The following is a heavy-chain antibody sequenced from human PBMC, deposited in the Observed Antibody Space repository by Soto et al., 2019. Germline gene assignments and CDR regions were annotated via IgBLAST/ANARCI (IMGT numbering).Heavy chain of an antibody. D-gene: IGHD3-22*01. CDR3: ARDLIDYYYDSSGYYPGY. Sequence: GASVKVSCKASGYTFTSYYMHWVRQAPGQGLEWMGIINPSGGSTSYAQKFQGRVTMTRDTSTSTVYMELSSLRSEDTALYYCARDLIDYYYDSSGYYPGYWGQGTLVTVSS. V-gene: IGHV1-46*01. J-gene: IGHJ4*02. CDR1: GYTFTSYY. CDR2: INPSGGST.